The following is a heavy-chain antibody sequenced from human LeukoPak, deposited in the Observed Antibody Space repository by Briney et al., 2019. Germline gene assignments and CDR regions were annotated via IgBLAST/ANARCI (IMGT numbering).Heavy chain of an antibody. CDR1: GFTFSSYA. J-gene: IGHJ4*02. D-gene: IGHD3-16*01. CDR3: AKDRLGGPYFFHY. Sequence: GGSLRLSCASSGFTFSSYAMGWVRQAPGKGLEWVSTIGGTGVRTYYADSVKGRFTISRDNSKNTLYLQINSLRAEDTAVYFCAKDRLGGPYFFHYWGQGTLVTVSS. CDR2: IGGTGVRT. V-gene: IGHV3-23*01.